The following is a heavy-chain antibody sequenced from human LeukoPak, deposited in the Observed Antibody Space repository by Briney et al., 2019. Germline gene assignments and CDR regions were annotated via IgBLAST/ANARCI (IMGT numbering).Heavy chain of an antibody. D-gene: IGHD3-22*01. CDR3: ASDLYYYDSSGYPEAFDI. CDR2: MNPNSGNT. Sequence: GASVKVSCKASGYTFTSYDINWVRQATGQGLEWMGWMNPNSGNTGYAQKFQGRVTMTRDTSISTAYMELSRLRSDDTAVYYCASDLYYYDSSGYPEAFDIWGQGTMVTVSS. V-gene: IGHV1-8*01. CDR1: GYTFTSYD. J-gene: IGHJ3*02.